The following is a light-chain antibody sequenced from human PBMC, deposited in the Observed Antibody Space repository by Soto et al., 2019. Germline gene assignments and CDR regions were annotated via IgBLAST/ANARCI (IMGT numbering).Light chain of an antibody. V-gene: IGKV3-20*01. CDR1: QRVSSSF. CDR2: GAS. J-gene: IGKJ4*01. Sequence: EIVLTQSPGTLSLSPGERATLSCRASQRVSSSFLAWYQQKPGQAPRLLLYGASSRATGIPDRFSGSGSGTDFTLTISRLEPEDVAVYYCQQYGSSPLTFGGGTKVEIK. CDR3: QQYGSSPLT.